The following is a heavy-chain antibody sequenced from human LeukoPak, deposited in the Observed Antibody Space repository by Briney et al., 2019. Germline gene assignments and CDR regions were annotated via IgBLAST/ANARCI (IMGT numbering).Heavy chain of an antibody. J-gene: IGHJ6*02. CDR1: GFTFSSYA. D-gene: IGHD1-1*01. CDR2: ISGSGGST. CDR3: AKELEWAYYYGMDV. Sequence: GGSLSLSCAASGFTFSSYAMSWVRQAPGKGLEWVSAISGSGGSTYYADSVKGRFTISRDNSKNTLYLQMNSLRAEDTAVYYCAKELEWAYYYGMDVWGQGTTVTVSS. V-gene: IGHV3-23*01.